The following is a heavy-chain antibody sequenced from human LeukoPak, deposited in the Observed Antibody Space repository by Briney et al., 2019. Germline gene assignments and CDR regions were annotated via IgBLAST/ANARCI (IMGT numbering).Heavy chain of an antibody. Sequence: GGSLELSCAASGFTFGTFWLTWIRQAPGKGLEWVADIRQDGSETHYVDSVKDRFTISRGNAKNALFLQINNLKAEDTAVYYCAVRGTSKDYWGQGTLVTVSS. CDR2: IRQDGSET. D-gene: IGHD2/OR15-2a*01. J-gene: IGHJ4*02. V-gene: IGHV3-7*01. CDR3: AVRGTSKDY. CDR1: GFTFGTFW.